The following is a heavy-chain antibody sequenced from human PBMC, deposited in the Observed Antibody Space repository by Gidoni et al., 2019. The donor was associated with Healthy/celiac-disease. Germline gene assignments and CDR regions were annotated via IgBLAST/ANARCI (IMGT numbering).Heavy chain of an antibody. J-gene: IGHJ6*02. D-gene: IGHD3-10*01. V-gene: IGHV1-69*01. Sequence: QVQLVQSGAEVKKPGSSVKVSCKASGGTCSSDAISGGRQAPGQGLEWMGGILPLFGTAHYAQKFQGRVTIPADESTSTAYMELSSLRSEDTAVYYCARGTPWPSGSYYKRPYYYYYGMDVWGQGTTVTVSS. CDR1: GGTCSSDA. CDR2: ILPLFGTA. CDR3: ARGTPWPSGSYYKRPYYYYYGMDV.